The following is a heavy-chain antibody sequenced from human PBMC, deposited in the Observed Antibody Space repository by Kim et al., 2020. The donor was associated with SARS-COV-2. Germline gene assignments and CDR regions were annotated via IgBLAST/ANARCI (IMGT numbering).Heavy chain of an antibody. J-gene: IGHJ4*02. Sequence: NYAQKFEGRVTMTADESTSTAYMELSSLSSEDTAVYYCASTVSYYYYFDYWGQGTLVTVSS. CDR3: ASTVSYYYYFDY. D-gene: IGHD1-26*01. V-gene: IGHV1-69*01.